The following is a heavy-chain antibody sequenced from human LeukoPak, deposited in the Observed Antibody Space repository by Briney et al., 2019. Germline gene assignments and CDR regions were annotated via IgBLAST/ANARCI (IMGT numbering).Heavy chain of an antibody. J-gene: IGHJ3*01. Sequence: SETLSLTCAVYGGSFSGYYWSWIRQPPGKGLEWIGEIIPRGSASYNPSLKSRITISIDTSKNQFSLKLNSVTAADTAAYYCARHLTGERALDVWGQGTVVTVSS. CDR2: IIPRGSA. D-gene: IGHD7-27*01. V-gene: IGHV4-34*12. CDR3: ARHLTGERALDV. CDR1: GGSFSGYY.